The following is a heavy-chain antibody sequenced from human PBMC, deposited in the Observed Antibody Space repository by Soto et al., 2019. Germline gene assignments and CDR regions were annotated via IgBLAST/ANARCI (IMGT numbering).Heavy chain of an antibody. V-gene: IGHV4-59*01. D-gene: IGHD5-18*01. CDR1: GGSIRSYY. J-gene: IGHJ4*02. Sequence: PSETLSLTCTVSGGSIRSYYWTWIRQPPGKGLEWLGYIFYSGSTFYNPSLKSRVTISIHASKSQFSLQLTSVTAADTAVYYCARGAADAAMVDSWGRGTLVSVSS. CDR2: IFYSGST. CDR3: ARGAADAAMVDS.